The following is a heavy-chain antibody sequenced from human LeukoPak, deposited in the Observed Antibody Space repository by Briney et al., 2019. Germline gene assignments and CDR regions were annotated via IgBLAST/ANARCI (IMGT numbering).Heavy chain of an antibody. CDR3: ARHVGVFRLRYFDWTRIYYFDY. CDR2: IYYSGST. Sequence: GSLRLSCAASGISFSIYGMIWVRQPPGKGLEWIGSIYYSGSTYYNPSLKSRVTISVDTSKNQFSLKLSSVTAADTAVYYCARHVGVFRLRYFDWTRIYYFDYWGQGTLATVSS. J-gene: IGHJ4*02. D-gene: IGHD3-9*01. V-gene: IGHV4-39*01. CDR1: GISFSIYG.